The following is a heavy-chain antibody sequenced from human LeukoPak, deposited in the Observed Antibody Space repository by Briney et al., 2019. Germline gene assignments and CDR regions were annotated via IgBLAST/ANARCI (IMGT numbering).Heavy chain of an antibody. V-gene: IGHV3-11*04. CDR1: GFTFSDYY. Sequence: GGSMRLSCAAYGFTFSDYYMSWNRQAPGKGLEWVSYISSSGSTIYYADFVKGRFAISRDNAKNSLYLKMNSLRGEDTAVYYCARAQPRRNRCSGGSCYSGHNWFDPWGQGTLVTVSS. D-gene: IGHD2-15*01. CDR3: ARAQPRRNRCSGGSCYSGHNWFDP. CDR2: ISSSGSTI. J-gene: IGHJ5*02.